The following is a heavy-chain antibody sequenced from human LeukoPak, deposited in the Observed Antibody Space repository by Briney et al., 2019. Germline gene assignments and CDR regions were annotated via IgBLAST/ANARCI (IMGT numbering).Heavy chain of an antibody. Sequence: GGSLRLSCAASGFTFNKYAMNCVPQPPGKGLEWVSSIAGTGGSTYYADSVKGRFTLSRDNSENTLYLQLNSLRAEDSGIYYCAKAFRIVGIGNPDDAFDVWGQGTVVTVS. CDR2: IAGTGGST. J-gene: IGHJ3*01. CDR3: AKAFRIVGIGNPDDAFDV. CDR1: GFTFNKYA. V-gene: IGHV3-23*01. D-gene: IGHD1-26*01.